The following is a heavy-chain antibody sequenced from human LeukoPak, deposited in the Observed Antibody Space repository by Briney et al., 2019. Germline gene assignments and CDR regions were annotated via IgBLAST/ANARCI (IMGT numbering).Heavy chain of an antibody. Sequence: ASVKVSYKASGYSFTAYYIHWVRQAPGQGLEWMGWIDPNTGGPNYAQKFQGRVTMTRDTSINTVYLEVSSLTSDDTAVYYCAKDKDWGQGTLITVSS. CDR1: GYSFTAYY. CDR3: AKDKD. CDR2: IDPNTGGP. V-gene: IGHV1-2*02. J-gene: IGHJ4*02. D-gene: IGHD2-15*01.